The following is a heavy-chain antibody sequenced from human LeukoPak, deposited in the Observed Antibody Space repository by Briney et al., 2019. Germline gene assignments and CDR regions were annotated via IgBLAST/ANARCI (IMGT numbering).Heavy chain of an antibody. CDR3: VRDQGHNVDN. Sequence: ASVNVSCKASGYTFSSYGISWVRQAPGQGLEWMGWISPSNINTNYAPKFRDRLTMTTDTPTTTAYMELRSLRSDDTAVYYCVRDQGHNVDNWGQGTLVTVSS. V-gene: IGHV1-18*01. CDR1: GYTFSSYG. CDR2: ISPSNINT. D-gene: IGHD1-1*01. J-gene: IGHJ4*02.